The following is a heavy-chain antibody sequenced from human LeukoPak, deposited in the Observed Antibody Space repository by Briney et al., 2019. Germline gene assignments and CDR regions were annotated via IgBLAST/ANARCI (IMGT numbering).Heavy chain of an antibody. J-gene: IGHJ4*02. CDR1: GYSLTAQY. D-gene: IGHD3-16*02. V-gene: IGHV1-2*02. Sequence: GASVKVSCKASGYSLTAQYMHWLRQAPGQGLEWMGWINPNNGDTKYAQSFLGRVIMTRDTSTTTAYMELSSLRSDDTAVYSCASYPRSVDTPPFDYWGQGTLVTVSS. CDR3: ASYPRSVDTPPFDY. CDR2: INPNNGDT.